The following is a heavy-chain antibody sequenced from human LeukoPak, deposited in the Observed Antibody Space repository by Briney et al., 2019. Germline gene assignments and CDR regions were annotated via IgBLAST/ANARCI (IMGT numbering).Heavy chain of an antibody. CDR2: IIPIFGTA. CDR3: ARTTNNSHYYYYYYMDV. V-gene: IGHV1-69*06. Sequence: SVKVSCKASGGTFSSYAISWVRQAPGQGLEWMGGIIPIFGTANYAQKFQGRVTITADKSTSTAYMELSSLRSEDTAVYYCARTTNNSHYYYYYYMDVWAKGPRSPSP. J-gene: IGHJ6*03. D-gene: IGHD1-1*01. CDR1: GGTFSSYA.